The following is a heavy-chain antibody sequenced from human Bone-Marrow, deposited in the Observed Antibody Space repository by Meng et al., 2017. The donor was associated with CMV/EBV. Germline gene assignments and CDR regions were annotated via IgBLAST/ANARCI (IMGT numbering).Heavy chain of an antibody. Sequence: GESLKISCAASGYTFDEYGMSWVRQAPGKGLEWVSYISSSSSTIYYADSVKGRFTISRDNAKNSLYLQMNSLRAEDTAVYHCVREVTKRTTVRSEEGASDYWGQGTLVTVSS. V-gene: IGHV3-48*04. J-gene: IGHJ4*02. CDR2: ISSSSSTI. CDR3: VREVTKRTTVRSEEGASDY. D-gene: IGHD4-11*01. CDR1: GYTFDEYG.